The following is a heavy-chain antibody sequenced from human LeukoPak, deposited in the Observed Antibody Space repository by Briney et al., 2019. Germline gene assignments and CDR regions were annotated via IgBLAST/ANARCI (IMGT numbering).Heavy chain of an antibody. CDR3: ARGGYGDYVDY. Sequence: PGGSLRLSCAASGFTFSSYSMNWDRQAPGKGLEWVSSISSSSNYIYYADSVKGRFTISRDNAKNSLYLQMKSLRAEDTAVYYCARGGYGDYVDYWGQGTLVTVSS. CDR1: GFTFSSYS. CDR2: ISSSSNYI. D-gene: IGHD4-17*01. J-gene: IGHJ4*02. V-gene: IGHV3-21*01.